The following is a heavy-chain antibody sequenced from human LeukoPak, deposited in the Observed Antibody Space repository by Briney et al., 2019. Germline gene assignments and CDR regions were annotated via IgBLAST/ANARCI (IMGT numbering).Heavy chain of an antibody. J-gene: IGHJ4*02. CDR3: ARSMVTNYFDY. D-gene: IGHD2-21*02. CDR2: ISRSGATV. CDR1: GFTFSSYE. V-gene: IGHV3-48*03. Sequence: PGGSLRLSCAASGFTFSSYEMNWVRQAPGKGLEWISYISRSGATVNDADSVKGRFTISRDDAKQSLYLQMNSLRAEDTAVYYCARSMVTNYFDYWGQGSLVTVSS.